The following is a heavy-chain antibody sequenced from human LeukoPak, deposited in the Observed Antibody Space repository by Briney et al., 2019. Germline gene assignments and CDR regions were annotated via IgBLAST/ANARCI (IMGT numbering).Heavy chain of an antibody. V-gene: IGHV3-30*04. CDR2: ISYDGSNK. J-gene: IGHJ3*02. CDR3: AKDQGWMVRGVLGAFDI. D-gene: IGHD3-10*01. Sequence: GRSLRLSCAASGFTFSSYAMHWVRQAPGKGLEWVAVISYDGSNKYYADSVKGRFTISRDNSKNTLYLQMNSLRAEDTAVYYCAKDQGWMVRGVLGAFDIWGQGTMVTVSS. CDR1: GFTFSSYA.